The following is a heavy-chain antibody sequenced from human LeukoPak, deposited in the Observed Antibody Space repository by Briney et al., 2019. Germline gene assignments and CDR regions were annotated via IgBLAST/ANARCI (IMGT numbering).Heavy chain of an antibody. CDR3: ARCYGGNSCYFDY. CDR1: GGSISSYY. Sequence: PSETLSLTCTVSGGSISSYYWSWIRQPPGKGLEWIGYIYYSGSTNYNPSLKSRVTISVDTSKNQFSLKLSSVTAADTAVYYCARCYGGNSCYFDYWGQGTLVTVSS. V-gene: IGHV4-59*01. D-gene: IGHD4-23*01. CDR2: IYYSGST. J-gene: IGHJ4*02.